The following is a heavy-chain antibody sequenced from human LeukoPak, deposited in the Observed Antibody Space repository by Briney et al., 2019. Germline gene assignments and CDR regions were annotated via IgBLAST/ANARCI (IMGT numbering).Heavy chain of an antibody. CDR3: AREEAGRVVPFFDY. V-gene: IGHV3-30-3*01. D-gene: IGHD3-10*01. Sequence: GGSLRLSCAASGFTFSIYAMHWVRQAPGKGLEWVAIISYDGSNKYYADSVKGRSTISRDNSKNTLYLQMNSLRAEDTAVYYCAREEAGRVVPFFDYWGQGTLVTVSS. J-gene: IGHJ4*02. CDR1: GFTFSIYA. CDR2: ISYDGSNK.